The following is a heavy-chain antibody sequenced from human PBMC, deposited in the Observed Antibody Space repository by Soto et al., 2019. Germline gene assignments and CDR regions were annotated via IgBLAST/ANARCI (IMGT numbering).Heavy chain of an antibody. CDR2: INHSGSA. Sequence: QVQLQQSGAGLLKPSETLSLTCAVYGESFSGYIWTWIRQTPGKGLQWIGQINHSGSASYNPSLXSRVTISVHTPXXXFXXELSSVTAADTAVYYCASGLITGSHYSGGWYYFDSWGQGTQVTVSS. CDR3: ASGLITGSHYSGGWYYFDS. CDR1: GESFSGYI. J-gene: IGHJ4*02. V-gene: IGHV4-34*01. D-gene: IGHD6-19*01.